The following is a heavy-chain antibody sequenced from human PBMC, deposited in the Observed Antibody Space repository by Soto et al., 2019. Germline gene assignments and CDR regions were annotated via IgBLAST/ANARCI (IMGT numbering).Heavy chain of an antibody. D-gene: IGHD4-17*01. J-gene: IGHJ3*02. CDR3: ARGGAYGGNSGAFDI. CDR1: GGTFSSYT. CDR2: IIPILGIA. Sequence: QVQLVRSGAEVKKPGSSVKVSCKASGGTFSSYTISWVRQAPGQGLEWMGRIIPILGIANYAQKFQGRVTITADKSTSTAYMELSSLRSEDTAVYYCARGGAYGGNSGAFDIWGQGTMVTVSS. V-gene: IGHV1-69*02.